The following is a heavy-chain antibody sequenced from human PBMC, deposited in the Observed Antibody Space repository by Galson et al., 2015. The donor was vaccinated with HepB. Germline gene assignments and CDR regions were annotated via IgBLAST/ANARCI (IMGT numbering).Heavy chain of an antibody. Sequence: SLRLSCAAFGFTFNNYALSWVRQAPGKGLQWVSSISGSGGTTYYADSVKGRFTISRANSKNTLFLQMNTLRAEDTAVYYCAKDRLPNPYYFDYWGQGTLVTVSS. CDR1: GFTFNNYA. CDR2: ISGSGGTT. V-gene: IGHV3-23*01. CDR3: AKDRLPNPYYFDY. D-gene: IGHD1-14*01. J-gene: IGHJ4*02.